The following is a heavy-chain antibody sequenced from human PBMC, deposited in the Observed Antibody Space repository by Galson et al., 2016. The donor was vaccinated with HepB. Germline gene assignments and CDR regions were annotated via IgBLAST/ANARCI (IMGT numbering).Heavy chain of an antibody. V-gene: IGHV1-18*01. D-gene: IGHD1-14*01. CDR3: SRLHPEFDWFVI. CDR1: GYRFTNSS. J-gene: IGHJ5*02. CDR2: ISAYNGHT. Sequence: SVKVSCKASGYRFTNSSISWVRQAPGQGFEWMGWISAYNGHTNYAQKLQGRVTMTADTSTSTAYMELRSLSSDDTAVYFCSRLHPEFDWFVIWGQGTLVTVSS.